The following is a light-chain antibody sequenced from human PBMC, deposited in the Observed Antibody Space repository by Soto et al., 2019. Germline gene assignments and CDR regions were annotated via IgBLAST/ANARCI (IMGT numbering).Light chain of an antibody. CDR2: AAS. CDR1: QSISSY. Sequence: DIQMTQSPSSLSASVGDRVTITCRGSQSISSYLSWYQQKPGKAPKLLIYAASSLQSGVPSRFSGSGSGTDFTLTISSLQPEDFATYYCQQSYSIPPEITFGQGTRLEIK. V-gene: IGKV1-39*01. J-gene: IGKJ5*01. CDR3: QQSYSIPPEIT.